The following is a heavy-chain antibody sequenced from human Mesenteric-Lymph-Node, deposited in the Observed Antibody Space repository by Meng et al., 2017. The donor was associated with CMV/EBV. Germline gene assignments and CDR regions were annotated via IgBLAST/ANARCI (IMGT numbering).Heavy chain of an antibody. CDR3: ASGVGANPSPPTFSRAGY. D-gene: IGHD1-26*01. J-gene: IGHJ4*02. Sequence: YSFTSYWISWVRQMPGKGLEWMGRIDPSDSYTNYSPSFQGHVTISADKSISTAYLQWSSLKASDTAMYYCASGVGANPSPPTFSRAGYWSQGTLVTVSS. V-gene: IGHV5-10-1*01. CDR1: YSFTSYW. CDR2: IDPSDSYT.